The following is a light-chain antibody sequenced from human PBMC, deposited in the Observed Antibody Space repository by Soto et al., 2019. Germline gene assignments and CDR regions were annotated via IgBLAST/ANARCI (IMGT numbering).Light chain of an antibody. CDR1: SSDVGGYNY. Sequence: QSVLTQPASVSGSPGQSITISCTRTSSDVGGYNYVSWYQQHPGKAPKLMIYEVSNRPSGVSNRFSGSKSGNTASLTISGLQAEDEADYYCSSYTRSSTLVFGTGAKDTVL. V-gene: IGLV2-14*01. J-gene: IGLJ1*01. CDR3: SSYTRSSTLV. CDR2: EVS.